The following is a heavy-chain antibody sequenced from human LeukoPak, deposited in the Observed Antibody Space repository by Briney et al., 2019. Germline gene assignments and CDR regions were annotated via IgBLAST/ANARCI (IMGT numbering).Heavy chain of an antibody. Sequence: ASVKVSCKASGYTFTSYGISWVRQAPGQGLEWMGWISAYNGNTNYAQKLQGRVTMTTDTSTSTAYMELRSLRAEDTAVYYCARESFLAYYMDVWGKGTTVTVSS. V-gene: IGHV1-18*01. CDR3: ARESFLAYYMDV. J-gene: IGHJ6*03. CDR1: GYTFTSYG. CDR2: ISAYNGNT.